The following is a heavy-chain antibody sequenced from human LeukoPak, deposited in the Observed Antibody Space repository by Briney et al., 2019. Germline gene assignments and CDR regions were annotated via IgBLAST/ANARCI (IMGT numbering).Heavy chain of an antibody. CDR3: ARAPGSPWGVDAFDI. D-gene: IGHD3-10*01. V-gene: IGHV4-4*02. Sequence: SETLSLTCTVSGGSISSSNWWSWVRQPPGKGVEWIGEIYHSGSTNYNPSLKSRVTISVDKSKNQFSLKLSSVTAADTAVYYCARAPGSPWGVDAFDIWGQGTMVTVSS. CDR1: GGSISSSNW. J-gene: IGHJ3*02. CDR2: IYHSGST.